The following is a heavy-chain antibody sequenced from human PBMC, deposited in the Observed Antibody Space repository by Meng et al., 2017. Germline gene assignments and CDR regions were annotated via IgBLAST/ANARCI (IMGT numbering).Heavy chain of an antibody. CDR3: ASSSSGSYYWWFDP. Sequence: HGQLVQSGAELKKPGASVKVSCKASGYTFTSYGISWVRQAPGQGLEWMGWISAYNGNTNYAQKLQGRVTMTTDTSTSTAYMELRSLRSDDTAVYYCASSSSGSYYWWFDPWGQGTLVTVSS. CDR1: GYTFTSYG. CDR2: ISAYNGNT. J-gene: IGHJ5*02. V-gene: IGHV1-18*01. D-gene: IGHD1-26*01.